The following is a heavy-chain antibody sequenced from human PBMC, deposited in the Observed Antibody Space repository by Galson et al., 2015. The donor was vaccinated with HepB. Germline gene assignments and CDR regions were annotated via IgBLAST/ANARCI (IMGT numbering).Heavy chain of an antibody. J-gene: IGHJ4*02. D-gene: IGHD3-22*01. V-gene: IGHV1-46*01. CDR3: ARALYRSNSGYYLEVFDY. Sequence: SVKVSCKASGYSFTSYHMHWVRQAPGQRLEWMGTINFSGISTRYAQKFQGRVTITADESTSAAYMELSSLRSEDTAVYYCARALYRSNSGYYLEVFDYWGQGTLVTVSS. CDR2: INFSGIST. CDR1: GYSFTSYH.